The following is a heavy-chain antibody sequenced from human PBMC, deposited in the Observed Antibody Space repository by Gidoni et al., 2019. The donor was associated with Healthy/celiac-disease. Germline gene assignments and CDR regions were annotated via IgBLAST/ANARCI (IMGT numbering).Heavy chain of an antibody. CDR1: GFTFSSYA. CDR3: ASSPSGTYSSGF. Sequence: EAQLLESGVGLVQPGGSLRLSCAASGFTFSSYAMTWVRQAPGKGLEWVSSISGGGVSTYYADSVKGRFTISRDNSKNTLYLQMNSLRADDTAMYFCASSPSGTYSSGFWGQGTLVTVSS. V-gene: IGHV3-23*01. J-gene: IGHJ4*02. D-gene: IGHD1-26*01. CDR2: ISGGGVST.